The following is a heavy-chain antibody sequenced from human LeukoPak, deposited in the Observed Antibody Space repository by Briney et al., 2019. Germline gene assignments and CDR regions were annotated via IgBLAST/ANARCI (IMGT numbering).Heavy chain of an antibody. CDR3: ARDNRYCSGGTCYSGQDF. J-gene: IGHJ4*02. Sequence: SETLSLTCTVSGGSISNYYWNWIRQPAGKGLELSGRIYASGTINYNPSLKSRVTMSLDTSKSQFSLILSSVTAADTAVYYCARDNRYCSGGTCYSGQDFWGQGTLVTVSS. V-gene: IGHV4-4*07. CDR2: IYASGTI. D-gene: IGHD2-15*01. CDR1: GGSISNYY.